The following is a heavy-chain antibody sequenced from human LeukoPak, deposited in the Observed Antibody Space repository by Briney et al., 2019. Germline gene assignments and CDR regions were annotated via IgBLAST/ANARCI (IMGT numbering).Heavy chain of an antibody. CDR2: IYWNDDK. D-gene: IGHD1-26*01. J-gene: IGHJ5*02. CDR1: GFSLSTSGVG. V-gene: IGHV2-5*01. Sequence: ESGPTLVKPTQTLTLTCTFSGFSLSTSGVGVGRIRQPPGKALEWLALIYWNDDKRYSPSLKSRLTITKDTSKNQVVLTMTNMDPVDTATYYCAHRPMGNWFDPWGQGTLVTVSS. CDR3: AHRPMGNWFDP.